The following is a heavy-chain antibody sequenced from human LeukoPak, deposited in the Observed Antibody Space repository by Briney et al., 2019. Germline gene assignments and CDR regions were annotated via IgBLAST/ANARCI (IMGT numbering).Heavy chain of an antibody. D-gene: IGHD6-19*01. CDR2: MYNRGST. CDR1: GDSISNYY. CDR3: ARAEKAVTGTLDS. V-gene: IGHV4-59*01. Sequence: SETLSLTCTVSGDSISNYYWSWIRQSPGKELEWIGYMYNRGSTIYNPSLKSRVTISTDTFKNQFSLRLTSVTAADTAVYYCARAEKAVTGTLDSWGQGTLITVSS. J-gene: IGHJ4*02.